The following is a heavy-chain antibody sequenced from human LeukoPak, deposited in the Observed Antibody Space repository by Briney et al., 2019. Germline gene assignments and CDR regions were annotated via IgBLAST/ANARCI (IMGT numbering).Heavy chain of an antibody. V-gene: IGHV4-39*07. CDR3: AEMATIWYYFDY. CDR2: IYHSGST. CDR1: GGSISSSSYY. D-gene: IGHD5-24*01. Sequence: PSETLSLTCTVSGGSISSSSYYWGWIRQPPGKGLEWIGRIYHSGSTYYNPSLKSRVTISVDTSKNQFSLKLSSVTAADTAVYYCAEMATIWYYFDYWGQGTLVTVSS. J-gene: IGHJ4*02.